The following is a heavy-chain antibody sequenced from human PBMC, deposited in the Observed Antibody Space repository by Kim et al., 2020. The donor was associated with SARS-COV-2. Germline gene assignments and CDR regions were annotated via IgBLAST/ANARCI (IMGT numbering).Heavy chain of an antibody. J-gene: IGHJ4*02. D-gene: IGHD6-19*01. V-gene: IGHV3-23*01. CDR3: AKGAVAGTGEFDY. Sequence: HTDPEKGRFTISRDNSKNTLYLQKNSLRAEDTAVYYCAKGAVAGTGEFDYWGQGTLVTVSS.